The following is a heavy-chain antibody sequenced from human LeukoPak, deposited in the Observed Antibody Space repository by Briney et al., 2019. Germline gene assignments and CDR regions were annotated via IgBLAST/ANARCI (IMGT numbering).Heavy chain of an antibody. V-gene: IGHV4-59*01. CDR3: ARGLEGPNYYYYMDV. Sequence: ASETLSLTCTVSGGSISSYYWSWIRQPPGKGLEWIGYIYYSGSTNYNPSLKSRVTISVDTSKNQFSLKLSSVTAADTAVYYCARGLEGPNYYYYMDVWGKGTTVTVSS. CDR2: IYYSGST. CDR1: GGSISSYY. J-gene: IGHJ6*03.